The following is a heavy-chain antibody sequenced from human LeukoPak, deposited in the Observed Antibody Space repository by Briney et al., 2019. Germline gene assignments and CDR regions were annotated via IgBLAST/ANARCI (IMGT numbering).Heavy chain of an antibody. CDR2: ISSSSSTI. D-gene: IGHD3-22*01. Sequence: GGSLRLSCADSGFIFSSYSMNWVRQAPGKGLEWVSYISSSSSTIYYADSVKGRFTISRDNAKNSLYLQMSSLRAEDTAVYYCARVLHKRNYDSSTYYGYWGQGTLVTVSS. CDR3: ARVLHKRNYDSSTYYGY. CDR1: GFIFSSYS. J-gene: IGHJ4*02. V-gene: IGHV3-48*01.